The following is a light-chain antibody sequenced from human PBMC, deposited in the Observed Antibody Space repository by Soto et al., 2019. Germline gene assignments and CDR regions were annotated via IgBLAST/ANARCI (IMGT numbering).Light chain of an antibody. J-gene: IGKJ4*01. Sequence: EFVLTQSPGTLSLSPGERATLSCRASQSVSSSSLAWYQQKPGQAPRLLIYGASSRATGIPDSFRGSGSGTDFTLTISRLEPEDFAVYYCQHYGSSSLTFGGATKVDIK. CDR2: GAS. V-gene: IGKV3-20*01. CDR1: QSVSSSS. CDR3: QHYGSSSLT.